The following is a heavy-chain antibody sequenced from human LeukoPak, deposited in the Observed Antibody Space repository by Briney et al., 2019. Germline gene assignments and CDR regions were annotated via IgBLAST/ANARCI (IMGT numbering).Heavy chain of an antibody. CDR2: IKQDGSEK. V-gene: IGHV3-7*04. J-gene: IGHJ4*02. Sequence: GGSLRLSCTASGFAFSSYWMNWVRQAPGKGLEWVANIKQDGSEKYYVDSVKGRFTISRDNAKKSLYLQMNSLRAEDTAVYYCARETEMANLDYWGQGTLVTVSS. CDR1: GFAFSSYW. D-gene: IGHD5-24*01. CDR3: ARETEMANLDY.